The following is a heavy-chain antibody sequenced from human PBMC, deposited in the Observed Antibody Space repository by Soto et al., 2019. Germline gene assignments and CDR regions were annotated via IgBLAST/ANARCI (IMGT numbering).Heavy chain of an antibody. J-gene: IGHJ5*02. CDR1: GFTFSSYS. CDR2: ISSSSSTI. V-gene: IGHV3-48*01. Sequence: GGSLRLSCAASGFTFSSYSMNWVRQAPGKGLEWVSYISSSSSTIYYADSVKGRFTISRDNAKNSLYLQMNSLRAEDTAVYYCARRLRVYAACCWFDPWGQGTLVTVSS. D-gene: IGHD2-8*01. CDR3: ARRLRVYAACCWFDP.